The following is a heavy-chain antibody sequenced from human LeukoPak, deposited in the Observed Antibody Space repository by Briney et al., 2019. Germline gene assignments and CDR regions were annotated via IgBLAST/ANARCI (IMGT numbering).Heavy chain of an antibody. V-gene: IGHV3/OR16-10*01. D-gene: IGHD3-10*01. J-gene: IGHJ4*02. Sequence: GGSLRLSCAGSGFTVSSDAMHWVRQAPGKGLEWVSAIGTGGGTYYADSVKGRFTISRDNAKNSLYLQMNSLRAEDMAVYYCARDLRFGELLPYFDYWGQGTLVTVSS. CDR1: GFTVSSDA. CDR3: ARDLRFGELLPYFDY. CDR2: IGTGGGT.